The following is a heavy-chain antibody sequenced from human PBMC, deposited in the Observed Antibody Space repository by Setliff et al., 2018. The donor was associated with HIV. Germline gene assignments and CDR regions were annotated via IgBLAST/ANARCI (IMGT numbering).Heavy chain of an antibody. Sequence: GGSLRLSCAASGFTFSSHSMTWVRQAPGKGLEWVSSISSNSFYIYYADSVKGRFTISRDNAKNTLYLQMNSLRAEDTAVHYCARARGTDWPFDYWGQGTLVTVSS. J-gene: IGHJ4*02. CDR3: ARARGTDWPFDY. D-gene: IGHD3-9*01. V-gene: IGHV3-21*01. CDR2: ISSNSFYI. CDR1: GFTFSSHS.